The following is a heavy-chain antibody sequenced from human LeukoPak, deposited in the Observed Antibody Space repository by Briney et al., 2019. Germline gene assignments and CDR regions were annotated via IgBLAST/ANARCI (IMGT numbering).Heavy chain of an antibody. D-gene: IGHD1-26*01. CDR1: GGSITSSKW. Sequence: SETLSLTCAVSGGSITSSKWWSWVRQSSGKGLEWIGEISHSGAANHNPSLKSRVTISVDESKNKFSLELTSVTAADTAVYYCARHQMGANTFDYWGRGTLVTVSS. V-gene: IGHV4-4*02. CDR3: ARHQMGANTFDY. CDR2: ISHSGAA. J-gene: IGHJ4*02.